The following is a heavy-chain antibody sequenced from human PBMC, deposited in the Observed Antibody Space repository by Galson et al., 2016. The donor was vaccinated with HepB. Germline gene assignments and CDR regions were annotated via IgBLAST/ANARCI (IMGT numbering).Heavy chain of an antibody. V-gene: IGHV4-30-4*01. D-gene: IGHD4-17*01. CDR2: IYYSGST. J-gene: IGHJ5*02. CDR3: ARMYVGEYDDFPWWFDP. Sequence: ISVFSGGSINGGDYYWSWIRQPPGKGLEWIGHIYYSGSTHYNPSLKSRVTMSVDTSKNQFSLKLSSVTAADTAVYYCARMYVGEYDDFPWWFDPWGQGTLVTVSS. CDR1: GGSINGGDYY.